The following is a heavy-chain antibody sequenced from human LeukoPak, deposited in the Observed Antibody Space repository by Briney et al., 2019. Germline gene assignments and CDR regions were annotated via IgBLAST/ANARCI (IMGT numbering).Heavy chain of an antibody. J-gene: IGHJ3*02. Sequence: ASVKVSCKASGYTFTSYYMHWVRQAPGQGLEWMGIINPSGGSTSYAQKFQGRVTMTRDTSTSTVYMELSSLRSDDTAVYYCARELGSNYDILTGIPDAFDIWGQGTMVTVSS. D-gene: IGHD3-9*01. V-gene: IGHV1-46*01. CDR3: ARELGSNYDILTGIPDAFDI. CDR1: GYTFTSYY. CDR2: INPSGGST.